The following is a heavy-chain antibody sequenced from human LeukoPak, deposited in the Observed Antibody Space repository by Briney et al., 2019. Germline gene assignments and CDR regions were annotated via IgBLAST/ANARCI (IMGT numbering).Heavy chain of an antibody. CDR1: GGSVNGNNYY. V-gene: IGHV4-39*07. CDR2: VYFTGST. D-gene: IGHD3-22*01. CDR3: ARDAGIQLLLGDYFDY. Sequence: SETLSLTCTVSGGSVNGNNYYWAWVRQPPGKGLEWIGNVYFTGSTQYNPSLKSRVTILMDTAKEQFSLRLTSVTAADTAVYYCARDAGIQLLLGDYFDYWGQGILVTVSS. J-gene: IGHJ4*02.